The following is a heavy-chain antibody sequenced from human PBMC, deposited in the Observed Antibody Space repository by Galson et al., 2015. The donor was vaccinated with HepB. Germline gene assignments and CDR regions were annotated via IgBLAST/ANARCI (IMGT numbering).Heavy chain of an antibody. CDR2: INAGNGNT. CDR1: GYTFTSYA. Sequence: SVKVSCKASGYTFTSYAMHWVRQAPGQRLEWMGWINAGNGNTKYSQKFQGRVTITADESTSTAYMELSSLRSEDTAVYYCARYCSGGSCYDYYYYGIDVWGQGTTVTVSS. D-gene: IGHD2-15*01. V-gene: IGHV1-3*01. CDR3: ARYCSGGSCYDYYYYGIDV. J-gene: IGHJ6*02.